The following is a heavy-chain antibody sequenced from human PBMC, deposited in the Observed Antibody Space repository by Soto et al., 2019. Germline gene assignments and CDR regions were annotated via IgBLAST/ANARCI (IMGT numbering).Heavy chain of an antibody. V-gene: IGHV4-30-2*01. Sequence: SATLSLTCAVSGGSISSGGYSWSWIRQPPGKGLEWIGYIYHSGSTYYNPSLKSRVTISVDRSKNQFSLKLSSVTAADTAVYYCARSSGLSWFDPWGQGTLVTVSS. J-gene: IGHJ5*02. CDR1: GGSISSGGYS. CDR3: ARSSGLSWFDP. CDR2: IYHSGST.